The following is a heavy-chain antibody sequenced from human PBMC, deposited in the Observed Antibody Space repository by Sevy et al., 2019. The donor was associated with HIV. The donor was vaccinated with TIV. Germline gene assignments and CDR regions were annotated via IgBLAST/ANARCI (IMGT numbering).Heavy chain of an antibody. J-gene: IGHJ4*02. V-gene: IGHV1-18*01. CDR2: IGVNNGKT. D-gene: IGHD3-22*01. CDR1: GYNFNTYG. Sequence: ASLKVSCKASGYNFNTYGITWVRQAPGQGLEWVGWIGVNNGKTNYSARLQARISMTADTSTSTVYMELRTLTSDDTAMYFCARDSYYYDMHSSYRPPDYWGQGTLVTVSS. CDR3: ARDSYYYDMHSSYRPPDY.